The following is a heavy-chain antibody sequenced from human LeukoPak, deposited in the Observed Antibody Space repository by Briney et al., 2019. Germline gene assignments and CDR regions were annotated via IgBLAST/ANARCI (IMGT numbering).Heavy chain of an antibody. CDR1: GYTFTSYG. CDR3: ARIVAAAGHLLFDY. Sequence: ASVKVSCKASGYTFTSYGISWVRQAPGQGLEWMGWINPNSGGTNYAQKFQGSVTMTRDTSISTAYMELSRLRSDDTAVYYCARIVAAAGHLLFDYWGQGTLVTVSS. CDR2: INPNSGGT. D-gene: IGHD6-13*01. V-gene: IGHV1-2*02. J-gene: IGHJ4*02.